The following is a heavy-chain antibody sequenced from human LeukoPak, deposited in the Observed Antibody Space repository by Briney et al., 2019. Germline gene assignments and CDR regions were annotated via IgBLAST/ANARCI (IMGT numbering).Heavy chain of an antibody. J-gene: IGHJ3*02. D-gene: IGHD3-22*01. Sequence: GGSLRLSCAASGFTFDDYGMSWVRQAPGKGLEWVSGINWNGGSTGYADSVKGRFTISRDNAKNTLYLQMNSLRAEDTAVYYCARATRHYYDSSAYWVGDAFDIWGQGTMVTVSS. CDR1: GFTFDDYG. V-gene: IGHV3-20*04. CDR3: ARATRHYYDSSAYWVGDAFDI. CDR2: INWNGGST.